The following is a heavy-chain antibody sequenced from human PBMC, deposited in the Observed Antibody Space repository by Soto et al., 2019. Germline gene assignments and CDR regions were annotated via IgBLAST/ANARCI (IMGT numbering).Heavy chain of an antibody. J-gene: IGHJ3*02. CDR3: AKDGESSSWSTSNDAFDI. D-gene: IGHD6-13*01. CDR2: ISGSGGST. CDR1: GFTFSSYA. Sequence: GGSLRLSCAASGFTFSSYAMSWVRQAPGKGLEWVSAISGSGGSTYYADSVKGRFTISRDKSKNTLYLQMNSLRAKDTTVYYCAKDGESSSWSTSNDAFDIWGQGTMVTVSS. V-gene: IGHV3-23*01.